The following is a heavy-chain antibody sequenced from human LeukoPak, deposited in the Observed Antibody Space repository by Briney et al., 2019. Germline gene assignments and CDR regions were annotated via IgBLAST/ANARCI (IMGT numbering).Heavy chain of an antibody. CDR1: GYSISSGYY. V-gene: IGHV4-38-2*02. J-gene: IGHJ4*02. CDR2: IYHSGST. Sequence: PSETLSLTCTVSGYSISSGYYWGWIRQPPGKGLEWIGSIYHSGSTNYNPSLKSRVTISVDTSKNQFSLKLSSVTAADTAVYYCARGVSEFRLRYFDWLLSEGDYWGQGTLVTVSS. D-gene: IGHD3-9*01. CDR3: ARGVSEFRLRYFDWLLSEGDY.